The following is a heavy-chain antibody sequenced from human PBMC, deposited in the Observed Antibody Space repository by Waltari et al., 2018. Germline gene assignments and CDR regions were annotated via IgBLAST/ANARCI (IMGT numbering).Heavy chain of an antibody. CDR3: ARGYNWNYFAPSYYFDY. CDR1: GGSISSSSYY. CDR2: IYYSGST. J-gene: IGHJ4*02. D-gene: IGHD1-7*01. V-gene: IGHV4-39*07. Sequence: QLQLQESGPGLVKPSETLSLTCTVSGGSISSSSYYWGWIRQPPGKGLEWIGSIYYSGSTYYNPSLKSRVTISVDTSKNQFSLKLSSVTAADTAVYYCARGYNWNYFAPSYYFDYWGQGTLVTVSS.